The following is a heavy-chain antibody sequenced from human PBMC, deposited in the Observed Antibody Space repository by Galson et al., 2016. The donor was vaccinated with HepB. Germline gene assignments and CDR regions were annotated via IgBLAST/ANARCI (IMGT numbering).Heavy chain of an antibody. CDR1: GFTFGSYT. J-gene: IGHJ4*02. CDR3: TKIGSGYFEY. Sequence: SLRLSCAASGFTFGSYTMSWVRQAPGEGLEWVSILDHTGDITYYADSVKGRFTISRDNSKNRMYLQMNSLRAEDTASYYCTKIGSGYFEYWGRGTLVTVSS. D-gene: IGHD2-15*01. V-gene: IGHV3-23*01. CDR2: LDHTGDIT.